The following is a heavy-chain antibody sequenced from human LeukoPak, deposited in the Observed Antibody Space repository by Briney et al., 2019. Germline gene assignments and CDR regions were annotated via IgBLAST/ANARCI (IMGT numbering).Heavy chain of an antibody. Sequence: SETLSLTCTVSGGSIRSDNHYWASIRQPPGQRLEWIGSVYYSGSTYYNPSLKSRVTISADTSKSQFSLIVSSVTAADTAVYYCARHPVGATSNWFDPWGQGTLVTVSS. D-gene: IGHD1-26*01. J-gene: IGHJ5*02. CDR1: GGSIRSDNHY. CDR2: VYYSGST. CDR3: ARHPVGATSNWFDP. V-gene: IGHV4-39*01.